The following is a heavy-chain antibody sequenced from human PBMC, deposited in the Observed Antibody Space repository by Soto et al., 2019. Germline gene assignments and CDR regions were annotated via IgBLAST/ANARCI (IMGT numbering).Heavy chain of an antibody. CDR2: ISYDGSNK. V-gene: IGHV3-30*03. CDR1: GFTFSSYG. D-gene: IGHD4-17*01. Sequence: QVQLVESGGGVVQPGRSLRLSCAASGFTFSSYGMHWVRQAPGKGLEWVAVISYDGSNKYDADSVKGRFTISRDNSKNTLYLQMNRLRAEDTAVYYCASTVTLIDAFDIWGQGTMVTVSS. J-gene: IGHJ3*02. CDR3: ASTVTLIDAFDI.